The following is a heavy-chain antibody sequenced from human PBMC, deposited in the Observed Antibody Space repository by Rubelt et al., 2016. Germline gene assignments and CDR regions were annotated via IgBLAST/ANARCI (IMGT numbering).Heavy chain of an antibody. J-gene: IGHJ4*02. V-gene: IGHV3-48*01. CDR3: ARGYSRSWDY. Sequence: GFTFSSYSMNWVRQAPGKGLEWVSYISSSSSTIYYADSVKGRFTISRDNAKNTLYLQMNSLRADDTAFYYCARGYSRSWDYWGQGRLVTVSS. D-gene: IGHD6-13*01. CDR1: GFTFSSYS. CDR2: ISSSSSTI.